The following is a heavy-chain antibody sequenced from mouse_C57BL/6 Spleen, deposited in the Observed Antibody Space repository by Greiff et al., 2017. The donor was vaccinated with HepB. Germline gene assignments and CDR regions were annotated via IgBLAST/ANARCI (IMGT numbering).Heavy chain of an antibody. D-gene: IGHD2-4*01. J-gene: IGHJ4*01. Sequence: VQLKESGPELVKPGASVKIPCKASGYTFTDYNMDWVKQSHGKSLEWIGDINPNNGGTIYNQKFKGKATLTVDKSSSTAYMELRSLTSEDTAVYYCARSYDYDDAMDYWGQGTSVTVSS. V-gene: IGHV1-18*01. CDR1: GYTFTDYN. CDR3: ARSYDYDDAMDY. CDR2: INPNNGGT.